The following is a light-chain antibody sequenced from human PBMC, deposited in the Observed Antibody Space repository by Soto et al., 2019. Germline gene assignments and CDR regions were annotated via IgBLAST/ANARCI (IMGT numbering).Light chain of an antibody. CDR1: QSLAGSY. V-gene: IGKV3-20*01. J-gene: IGKJ3*01. CDR2: GAS. CDR3: QQYANLVT. Sequence: EIVLTQSPGTLSLSPGEGATLSCRASQSLAGSYLAWFQHKPGQAPRLLIYGASNRATGIPDRISGSGSGTDFTLTISRLEPEDFAVYFCQQYANLVTFGPGTKVDLK.